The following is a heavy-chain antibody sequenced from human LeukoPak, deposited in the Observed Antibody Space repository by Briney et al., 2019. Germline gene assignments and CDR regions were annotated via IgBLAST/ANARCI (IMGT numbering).Heavy chain of an antibody. J-gene: IGHJ4*02. CDR3: ARDLLLSAGYSNFFDY. CDR1: GGTFSSYA. CDR2: IIPIFGTA. Sequence: GASVKVSCKASGGTFSSYANSWVRQAPAQGLEWMGGIIPIFGTANYAQKFQGRVTITADESTSTAYMELSSLRSEDTAVYSCARDLLLSAGYSNFFDYWGQGTLVTVSS. D-gene: IGHD6-13*01. V-gene: IGHV1-69*01.